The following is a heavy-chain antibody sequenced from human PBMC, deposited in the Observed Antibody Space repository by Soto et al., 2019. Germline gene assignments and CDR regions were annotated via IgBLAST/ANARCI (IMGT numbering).Heavy chain of an antibody. V-gene: IGHV3-74*01. CDR3: VRYPRSVGGSYRPDY. CDR2: INSDGSIT. Sequence: EVQLVESGGGLVQPGGSLRLSCAASGFTFSSYWMHWVRQVPEKGLVWVSRINSDGSITNYADAVKGRFTISRDNVKNTLYLQMTSLRSEDTAVYYCVRYPRSVGGSYRPDYWGQGTLFTVSS. D-gene: IGHD3-16*02. J-gene: IGHJ4*02. CDR1: GFTFSSYW.